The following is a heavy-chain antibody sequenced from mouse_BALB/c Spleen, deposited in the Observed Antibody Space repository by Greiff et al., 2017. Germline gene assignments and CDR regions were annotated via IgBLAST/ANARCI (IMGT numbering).Heavy chain of an antibody. CDR3: ARGRGSGAMDY. CDR2: ISDGGSYT. Sequence: EVQLVESGGGLVKPGGSLKLSCAASGFTFSAHYMSWVRKTPEKRLEWVATISDGGSYTYYPDSVKGRFTISRDNAKNNLYLQMSSLKSEDTAMYYCARGRGSGAMDYWGQGTSVTVSS. D-gene: IGHD1-1*02. V-gene: IGHV5-4*02. J-gene: IGHJ4*01. CDR1: GFTFSAHY.